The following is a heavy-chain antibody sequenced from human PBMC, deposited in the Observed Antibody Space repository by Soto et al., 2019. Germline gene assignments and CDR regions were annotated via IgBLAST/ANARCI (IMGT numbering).Heavy chain of an antibody. D-gene: IGHD2-21*01. V-gene: IGHV4-39*01. CDR3: GRVVEGATRHTDPDS. Sequence: QVHLQESGPGLVKPSETLSLTCTVSGVSIHNSHSFWAWIRQPPGKGLQFIARVYHNGGAHYNSSLKSRVAISVDNANNQVSLRMRSLAAADTAFYYCGRVVEGATRHTDPDSWGQGILVTVSS. CDR1: GVSIHNSHSF. CDR2: VYHNGGA. J-gene: IGHJ5*01.